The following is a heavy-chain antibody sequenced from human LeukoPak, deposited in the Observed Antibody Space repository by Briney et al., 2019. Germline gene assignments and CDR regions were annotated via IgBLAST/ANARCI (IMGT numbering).Heavy chain of an antibody. CDR3: AREHCSGGSCRDDY. CDR2: INWNGGST. CDR1: GFTFDDYG. D-gene: IGHD2-15*01. V-gene: IGHV3-20*04. J-gene: IGHJ4*02. Sequence: RPGGSLRLSCAASGFTFDDYGMSWVRQAPGKGLEWVSGINWNGGSTGCADSVKGRFTISRDNAKNSLYLQMNSLRAEDTALYYCAREHCSGGSCRDDYWGQGTLVTVSS.